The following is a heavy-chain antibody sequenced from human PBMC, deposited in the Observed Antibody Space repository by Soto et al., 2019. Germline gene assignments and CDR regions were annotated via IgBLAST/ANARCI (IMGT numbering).Heavy chain of an antibody. CDR3: ARATGDSDY. J-gene: IGHJ4*02. V-gene: IGHV4-30-4*01. D-gene: IGHD7-27*01. Sequence: SETLSLTCTVSGGSISSGDYYWTWIRQPPGKGLEWIGFLSYSGSTYYNPSLKSRVTMSVDTSKNQFSLKLSSVTAADTAVYYCARATGDSDYWGQGTLVTV. CDR1: GGSISSGDYY. CDR2: LSYSGST.